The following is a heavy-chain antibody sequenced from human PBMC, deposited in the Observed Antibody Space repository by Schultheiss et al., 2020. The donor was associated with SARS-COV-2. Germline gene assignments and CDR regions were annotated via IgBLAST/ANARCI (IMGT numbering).Heavy chain of an antibody. V-gene: IGHV3-74*01. CDR2: INSDGSST. D-gene: IGHD3-16*01. CDR1: GFTFSSYG. J-gene: IGHJ3*02. Sequence: GESLKISCAASGFTFSSYGMHWVRQAPGKGLVWVSRINSDGSSTSYADSVKGRFTISRDNSKNTLYLQMNSLRAEDTAVYYCARGQLVVWGGAFDIWGQGTMVTVSS. CDR3: ARGQLVVWGGAFDI.